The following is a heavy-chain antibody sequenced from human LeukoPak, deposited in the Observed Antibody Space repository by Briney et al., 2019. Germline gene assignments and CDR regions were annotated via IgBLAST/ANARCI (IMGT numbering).Heavy chain of an antibody. J-gene: IGHJ4*02. CDR3: ARDQTGIAAPSCGFDY. CDR2: IWYDGSNK. Sequence: GGSLRLSCAASGFTFSSYGMHWVRQAPGKGLEWVAVIWYDGSNKYYADSVKGRFTISRDNSKNTLYLQMNSLRAEDTAVYYCARDQTGIAAPSCGFDYWGQGTLVTVSS. V-gene: IGHV3-33*01. CDR1: GFTFSSYG. D-gene: IGHD6-6*01.